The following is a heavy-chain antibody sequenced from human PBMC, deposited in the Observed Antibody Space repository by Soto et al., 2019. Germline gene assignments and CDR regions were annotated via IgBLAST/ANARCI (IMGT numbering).Heavy chain of an antibody. CDR1: GYTFTSYA. Sequence: ASVKVSCKASGYTFTSYAMHWVRQAPGQRLEWMGWINAGNGNTKYSQKFQGRVTITRDTSASTAYMELSSLRSEDTAVYYCARDHSSSWYDPWAFDIWGQGTVVTVSS. CDR3: ARDHSSSWYDPWAFDI. V-gene: IGHV1-3*01. D-gene: IGHD6-13*01. J-gene: IGHJ3*02. CDR2: INAGNGNT.